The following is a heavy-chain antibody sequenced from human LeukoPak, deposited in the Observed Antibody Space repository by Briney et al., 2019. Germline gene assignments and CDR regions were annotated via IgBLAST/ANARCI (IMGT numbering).Heavy chain of an antibody. D-gene: IGHD5-18*01. CDR1: GYNFGTFW. CDR2: SYPDDSDT. CDR3: ARRIGYSHGHHWFDR. V-gene: IGHV5-51*01. Sequence: GESLKISCKASGYNFGTFWIGWVRQMPGNGLEWMGNSYPDDSDTTYSPSFQGQVTLSADKTINTAYLQWNSLKASDTAMYYCARRIGYSHGHHWFDRWGQGTLVTVSS. J-gene: IGHJ5*02.